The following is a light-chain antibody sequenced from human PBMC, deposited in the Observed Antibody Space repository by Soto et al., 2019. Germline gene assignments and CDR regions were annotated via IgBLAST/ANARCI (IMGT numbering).Light chain of an antibody. J-gene: IGKJ2*01. V-gene: IGKV3-11*01. CDR1: QSVSSY. CDR2: DAS. CDR3: QQRSNWPPT. Sequence: EIVLTQSPATLSLSPGERATLSCRASQSVSSYLAWYQQKPGQAPRLLIYDASNRATGIPARFSGSVSGTDFSLTISSLDPEDFAVYYCQQRSNWPPTFGQGTKLEIK.